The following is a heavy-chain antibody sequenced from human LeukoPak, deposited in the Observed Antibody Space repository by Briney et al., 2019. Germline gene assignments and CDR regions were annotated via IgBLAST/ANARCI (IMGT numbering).Heavy chain of an antibody. J-gene: IGHJ4*02. CDR3: ARDRGIDY. Sequence: GGSLRLSCAASGFTFSSYSMNWVRQAPGKGLEWVSSISSSSSYIYYADSVKGRFTISRDNGQNSLYLQMSSLRAEDTAVYYCARDRGIDYWGQGALVTVSS. V-gene: IGHV3-21*01. CDR1: GFTFSSYS. CDR2: ISSSSSYI. D-gene: IGHD1-26*01.